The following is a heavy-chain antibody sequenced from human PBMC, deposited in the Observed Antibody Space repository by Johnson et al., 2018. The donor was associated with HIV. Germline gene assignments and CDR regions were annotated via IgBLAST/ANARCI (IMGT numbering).Heavy chain of an antibody. Sequence: VQLVESGGGLVQPGGSLRLSCAGSGFTVSTFYMTWVRQGPGKGLEWVSVIDSGGGTKYADSVTGRLTISRDNSNNTLYLQMNSLRAEDTAVYFCARGCRDGYTCDAFDVWGQGTRVTVSS. CDR1: GFTVSTFY. V-gene: IGHV3-66*01. D-gene: IGHD5-24*01. CDR2: IDSGGGT. CDR3: ARGCRDGYTCDAFDV. J-gene: IGHJ3*01.